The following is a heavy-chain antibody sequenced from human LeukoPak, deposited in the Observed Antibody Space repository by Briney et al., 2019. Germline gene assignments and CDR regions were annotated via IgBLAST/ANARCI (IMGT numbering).Heavy chain of an antibody. V-gene: IGHV3-30*02. CDR3: AKDTPLCYFDY. D-gene: IGHD3-16*01. J-gene: IGHJ4*02. CDR2: IRNDGSII. Sequence: GGSLRLSCAASGFTFSSYAMSWVRQAPGKGLEWVAFIRNDGSIIYNADSVKGRFTISRDNSKNTLYLQMNSLRADDTAVYYCAKDTPLCYFDYWGQGTLVTVSS. CDR1: GFTFSSYA.